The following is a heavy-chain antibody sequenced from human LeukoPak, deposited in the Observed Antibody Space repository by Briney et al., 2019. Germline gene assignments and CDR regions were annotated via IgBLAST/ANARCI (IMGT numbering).Heavy chain of an antibody. CDR3: AKALTVAGTFSFGY. J-gene: IGHJ4*02. D-gene: IGHD6-19*01. CDR1: GFTFSSYA. Sequence: GGSLRLSCAASGFTFSSYAMSWVRQAPGKGLGWVSAISGSGGSTYYADSVKGRFTISRDNSKNTLYLQMNSLRAEDTAVYYCAKALTVAGTFSFGYWGQGTLVTVSS. CDR2: ISGSGGST. V-gene: IGHV3-23*01.